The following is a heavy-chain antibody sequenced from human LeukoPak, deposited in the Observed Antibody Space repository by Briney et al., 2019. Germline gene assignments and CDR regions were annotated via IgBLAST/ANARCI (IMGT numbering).Heavy chain of an antibody. CDR2: ISNDGSKK. D-gene: IGHD5-18*01. Sequence: HPGGSLRLSCAASGFTFSSYGMHWVRQAPGKGLEWVAVISNDGSKKYSADSVKGRLTISRDNSKNTLYLQMNSLRAEDTAVYYCAKDRYSYAFEYFDSWGQGTLVTVSS. J-gene: IGHJ4*02. V-gene: IGHV3-30*18. CDR3: AKDRYSYAFEYFDS. CDR1: GFTFSSYG.